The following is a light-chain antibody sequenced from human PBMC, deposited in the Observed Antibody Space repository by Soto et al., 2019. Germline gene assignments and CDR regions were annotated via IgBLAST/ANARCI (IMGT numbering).Light chain of an antibody. CDR3: QQYGSSPAT. CDR2: GAS. CDR1: QSVSSSY. J-gene: IGKJ1*01. Sequence: ENVWRQSQGTLSLSPGGRATLSCRASQSVSSSYLAWYQQKPGQAPRLLIYGASSRAIGIPDRFSGSGSGTDFTLTISRLEPEDFAVYYCQQYGSSPATFGQGTKVDIK. V-gene: IGKV3-20*01.